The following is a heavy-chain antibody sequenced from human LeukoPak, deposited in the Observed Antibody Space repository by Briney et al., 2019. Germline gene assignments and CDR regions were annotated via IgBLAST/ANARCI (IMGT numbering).Heavy chain of an antibody. J-gene: IGHJ4*02. CDR3: ARVWSITIFGVVTQYYFDY. D-gene: IGHD3-3*01. CDR2: IKQDGSEK. CDR1: GFTFSSYW. Sequence: PGGSLRLSCAASGFTFSSYWMSWVRQAPGKWLEWVANIKQDGSEKYYVESVKGRFTISRDNAKNSLYPQMNSLRAEDTAVYYCARVWSITIFGVVTQYYFDYWGQGTLVTVSS. V-gene: IGHV3-7*01.